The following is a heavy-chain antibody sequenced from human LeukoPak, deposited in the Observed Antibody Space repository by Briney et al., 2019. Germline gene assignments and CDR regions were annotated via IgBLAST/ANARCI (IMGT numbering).Heavy chain of an antibody. CDR2: ISSSGSTI. Sequence: GGSLRLSCAASGFTLSSYEMNWVRQTPGKGLEWVSYISSSGSTIYYADSVQGRFTISRDNAQNSLYLQMSSLRAEDTAVYYCARNVYNFDYWGQGTLVTVSS. CDR1: GFTLSSYE. D-gene: IGHD3-10*02. V-gene: IGHV3-48*03. J-gene: IGHJ4*02. CDR3: ARNVYNFDY.